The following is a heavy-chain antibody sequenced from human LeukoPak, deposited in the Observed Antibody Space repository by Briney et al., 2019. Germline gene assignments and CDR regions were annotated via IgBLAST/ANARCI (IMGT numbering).Heavy chain of an antibody. Sequence: GGSLRLSCAASGFTLSSYWMSWVRQAPGKGLEWVANIKQDGSAKDYVDSVKGRFTISRENAKNSLYLQMNSLRVDDTATYYCARVYQSTSGRAIDYWGQGTLVTVSS. V-gene: IGHV3-7*01. D-gene: IGHD2-2*01. CDR1: GFTLSSYW. J-gene: IGHJ4*02. CDR3: ARVYQSTSGRAIDY. CDR2: IKQDGSAK.